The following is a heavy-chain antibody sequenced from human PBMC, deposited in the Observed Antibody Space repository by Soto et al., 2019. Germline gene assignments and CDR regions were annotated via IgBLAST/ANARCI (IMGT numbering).Heavy chain of an antibody. CDR3: ARGRNYYDSSGYYYLDY. V-gene: IGHV4-34*01. CDR2: INHSGST. CDR1: GGSFSGYY. J-gene: IGHJ4*02. Sequence: QVQLQQWGAGLLKPSETLSLTCAVYGGSFSGYYWSWIRQPPGKGLEWIGEINHSGSTNYNPSLKSRVTMSVDTSKNQFSLKLSSVTAADTAVYYCARGRNYYDSSGYYYLDYWGQGTLVTVSS. D-gene: IGHD3-22*01.